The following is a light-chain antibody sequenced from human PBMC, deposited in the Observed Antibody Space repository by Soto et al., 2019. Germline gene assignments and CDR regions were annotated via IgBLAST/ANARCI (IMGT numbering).Light chain of an antibody. CDR1: DNIFTY. J-gene: IGKJ2*01. V-gene: IGKV1-5*01. CDR3: QHYPLYSVP. Sequence: IRMTQSPSTLSSSVGDRVTITCRASDNIFTYVAWYQHRAGGAPKLLIFDASTLQSGVPPRFSGGGSGTDFTLTITGLQPEDSASYYCQHYPLYSVPFGQGTYVE. CDR2: DAS.